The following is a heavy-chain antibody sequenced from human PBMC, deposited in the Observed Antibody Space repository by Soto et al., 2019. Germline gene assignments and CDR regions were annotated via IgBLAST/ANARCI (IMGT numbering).Heavy chain of an antibody. V-gene: IGHV4-39*01. CDR1: GGSISSGTHH. D-gene: IGHD6-19*01. CDR3: ARLEGQWLPNTWSDP. J-gene: IGHJ5*02. Sequence: AETLSLTCTVSGGSISSGTHHWGWIRPPPGKGLEWIGSVSSRGITYNNPSLSSRLPISLGTSNNQFSLSLGSVTAADTAVYYCARLEGQWLPNTWSDPWGQGTPVTVS. CDR2: VSSRGIT.